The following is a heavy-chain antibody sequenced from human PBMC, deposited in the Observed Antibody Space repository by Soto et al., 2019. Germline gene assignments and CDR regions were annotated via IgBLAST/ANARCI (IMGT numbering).Heavy chain of an antibody. CDR2: MNPNSGNT. CDR3: ARGPIIAARHQGNWYFDL. D-gene: IGHD6-6*01. V-gene: IGHV1-8*01. Sequence: GASVKVSCKASGYTFTSYDINWVRQATGQGLEWMGWMNPNSGNTGYAQKFQGRVTMTRNTSISTAYMELSSLRSEDTAVYYCARGPIIAARHQGNWYFDLWGRGTLVTVYS. J-gene: IGHJ2*01. CDR1: GYTFTSYD.